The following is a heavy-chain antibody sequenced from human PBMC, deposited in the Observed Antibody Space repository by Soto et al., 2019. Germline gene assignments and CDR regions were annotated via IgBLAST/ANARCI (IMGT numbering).Heavy chain of an antibody. J-gene: IGHJ5*02. CDR2: INTANGDT. CDR1: GYTFTNHF. V-gene: IGHV1-3*04. D-gene: IGHD1-1*01. Sequence: ASVKGSCKTSGYTFTNHFIHWARQAPGQRPVWMGCINTANGDTKYSQNFQGRLTFGRDTSTTSAYMELNSLRSEDTAVYYCARDSNNNWWGSRTWGQGTLVTVSS. CDR3: ARDSNNNWWGSRT.